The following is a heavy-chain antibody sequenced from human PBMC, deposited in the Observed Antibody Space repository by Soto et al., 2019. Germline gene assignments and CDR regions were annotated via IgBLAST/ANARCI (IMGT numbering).Heavy chain of an antibody. CDR1: GGSFSGYY. V-gene: IGHV4-34*01. J-gene: IGHJ4*02. CDR2: INHSGST. CDR3: ARDPGPYDSSGYYYREVGY. Sequence: PSETLSLTCAVYGGSFSGYYWSWIRQPPGKGLEWIGKINHSGSTNYNPSLKSRVTISVDTSKNQFSLKLSSVTAADTAVYYCARDPGPYDSSGYYYREVGYWGQGTLVTVSS. D-gene: IGHD3-22*01.